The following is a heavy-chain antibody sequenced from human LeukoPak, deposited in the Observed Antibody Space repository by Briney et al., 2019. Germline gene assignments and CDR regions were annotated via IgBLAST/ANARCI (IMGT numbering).Heavy chain of an antibody. D-gene: IGHD3-22*01. CDR2: INHSGST. V-gene: IGHV4-34*01. J-gene: IGHJ4*02. Sequence: PSETLSLTCAVYGGSFSGYSWNWIRQPPGKGLEWIGEINHSGSTNYNPSLKSRVTISVDTSKNQFSLKLSSVTAADTAVYYCARNLMGYYDSSGYPKYYFDYWGQGTLVTVSS. CDR1: GGSFSGYS. CDR3: ARNLMGYYDSSGYPKYYFDY.